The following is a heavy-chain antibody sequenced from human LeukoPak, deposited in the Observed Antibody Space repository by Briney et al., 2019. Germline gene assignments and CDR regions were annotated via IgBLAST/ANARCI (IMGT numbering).Heavy chain of an antibody. J-gene: IGHJ3*02. D-gene: IGHD5-24*01. V-gene: IGHV4-61*08. CDR1: GGSISSGGYY. Sequence: SQTLSLTCTVSGGSISSGGYYWSWIRQPPGKGLEWIGYIYYSGSTSYDPSLKSRVTISVDTSKNQFSLMLSSVTAADTAVYYCARHERDASLDHAFDIWGQGTMVTVSS. CDR2: IYYSGST. CDR3: ARHERDASLDHAFDI.